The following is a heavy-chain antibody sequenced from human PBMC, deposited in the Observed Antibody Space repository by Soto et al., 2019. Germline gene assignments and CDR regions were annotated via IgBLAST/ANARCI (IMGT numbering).Heavy chain of an antibody. V-gene: IGHV1-3*01. CDR1: GYTFTSYA. Sequence: ASVKVSCKASGYTFTSYAMHWVRQAPGQRLEWMGWINAGNGNTKYSQKFQGRVTITRDTSASTAYMELSSLRSEDTAVYYCARXSFIRSSSSWGFDPWGQGTLVTVSS. J-gene: IGHJ5*02. D-gene: IGHD6-6*01. CDR2: INAGNGNT. CDR3: ARXSFIRSSSSWGFDP.